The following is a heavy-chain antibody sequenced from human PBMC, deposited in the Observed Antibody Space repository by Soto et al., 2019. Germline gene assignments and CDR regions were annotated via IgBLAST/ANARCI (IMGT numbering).Heavy chain of an antibody. CDR1: GGSISSYF. Sequence: SETLSLTCTVSGGSISSYFYIWVRQPPGKGLEWIGSVYYTGTTDYNPSLKSRVTVSVDTSKTQFSLNLRSVTAADTAVYYCARDLAAVPRAFDYWGRGTLVTVSS. CDR2: VYYTGTT. V-gene: IGHV4-59*01. CDR3: ARDLAAVPRAFDY. J-gene: IGHJ4*02. D-gene: IGHD6-13*01.